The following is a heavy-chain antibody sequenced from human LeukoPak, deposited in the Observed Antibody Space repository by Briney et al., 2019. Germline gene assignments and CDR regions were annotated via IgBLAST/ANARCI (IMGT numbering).Heavy chain of an antibody. CDR1: GYTFTSYG. Sequence: ASVKVSCKASGYTFTSYGISWVRRAPGQGLEWMGWIIAYNGNTNYAQKLQGRVTMTTDTSTSTAYMELRSLRSDDTAVYYCARDLKMGYSSGRYSWGTGSSNDYWGQGTLVTVSS. V-gene: IGHV1-18*01. CDR3: ARDLKMGYSSGRYSWGTGSSNDY. D-gene: IGHD6-19*01. CDR2: IIAYNGNT. J-gene: IGHJ4*02.